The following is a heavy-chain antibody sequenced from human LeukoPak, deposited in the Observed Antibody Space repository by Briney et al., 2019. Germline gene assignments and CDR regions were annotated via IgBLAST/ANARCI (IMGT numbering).Heavy chain of an antibody. CDR2: IYYSGST. Sequence: SETLSLTCTGTGGSISSYYWSWIRQPPGKGLEWIGYIYYSGSTNYNPSLKSRVTISVDTSKNQLSLKLSSVTAADTAVYYCARVGDGYNVDHWGQGTLVTVSS. J-gene: IGHJ4*02. V-gene: IGHV4-59*01. D-gene: IGHD5-24*01. CDR3: ARVGDGYNVDH. CDR1: GGSISSYY.